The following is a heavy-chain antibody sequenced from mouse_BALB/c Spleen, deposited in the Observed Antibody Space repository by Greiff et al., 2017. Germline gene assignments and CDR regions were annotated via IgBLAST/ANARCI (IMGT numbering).Heavy chain of an antibody. V-gene: IGHV1-9*01. J-gene: IGHJ1*01. CDR3: SRNDGYGGYFDV. D-gene: IGHD1-2*01. CDR2: ILPGSGST. CDR1: GYTFSSYW. Sequence: VQLQQSGAELMKPGASVTISCKATGYTFSSYWIEWVKQRPGHGLEWIGEILPGSGSTNYNEKFKGKATFTADTSSNTAYMQLSSLTSEDSAVYYCSRNDGYGGYFDVWGAGTTVTVSS.